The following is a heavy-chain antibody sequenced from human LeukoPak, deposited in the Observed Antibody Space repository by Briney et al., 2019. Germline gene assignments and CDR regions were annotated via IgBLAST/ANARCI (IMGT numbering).Heavy chain of an antibody. J-gene: IGHJ4*02. CDR3: ARGTMGGLPFDY. CDR1: GGSPSSYY. D-gene: IGHD3-10*01. Sequence: SETLSLTCTVSGGSPSSYYWSWIRQPPGKGLEWIGYIYYSGSTNYNPSLKSRVTISVDTSKNQFSLQLSSVTAADTAVYYCARGTMGGLPFDYWGQGTLVTVSS. CDR2: IYYSGST. V-gene: IGHV4-59*01.